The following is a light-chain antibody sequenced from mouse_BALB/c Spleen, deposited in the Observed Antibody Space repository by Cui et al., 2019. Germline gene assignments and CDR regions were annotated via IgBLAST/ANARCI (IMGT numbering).Light chain of an antibody. CDR3: QQWSSYPRT. CDR1: SSVSY. CDR2: DTS. J-gene: IGKJ1*01. Sequence: QIVLTQSPAIMSASPGEKLTMTCSASSSVSYMYWYQQKPGSFPRLLIYDTSNLASGVPVRFSGSGSGTSYSLTISRMEAEDAATYYCQQWSSYPRTFGGGTKLEIK. V-gene: IGKV4-55*01.